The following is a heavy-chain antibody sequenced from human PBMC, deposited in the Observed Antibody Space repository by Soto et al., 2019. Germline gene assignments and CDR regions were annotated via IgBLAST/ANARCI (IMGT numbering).Heavy chain of an antibody. CDR2: MNPNSGNT. Sequence: QVQLVQSGAEVKKPGASVKVSCKASGYTFTSYDINWVRQATGQGLEWMGWMNPNSGNTGYAQKFQGRVTMTRNTSIGTAYMELSSLRSEDTAVYYCARGRNYVWGGYRSVAFDIWGQGTMVTVSS. CDR1: GYTFTSYD. J-gene: IGHJ3*02. CDR3: ARGRNYVWGGYRSVAFDI. V-gene: IGHV1-8*01. D-gene: IGHD3-16*02.